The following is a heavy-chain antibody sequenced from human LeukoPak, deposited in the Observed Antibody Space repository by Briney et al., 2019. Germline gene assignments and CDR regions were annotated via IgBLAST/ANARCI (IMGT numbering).Heavy chain of an antibody. CDR2: MNPNSGNT. J-gene: IGHJ4*02. CDR1: GYTPTSYD. Sequence: ASVKVSCTASGYTPTSYDVNWVRQATGQGLEWMGWMNPNSGNTGYAQKFQSRVTKTRNTSISTAYMELRGLRSDDTSVYYCAREWGGYYLDWGQGTLVTVSS. CDR3: AREWGGYYLD. V-gene: IGHV1-8*01. D-gene: IGHD3-10*01.